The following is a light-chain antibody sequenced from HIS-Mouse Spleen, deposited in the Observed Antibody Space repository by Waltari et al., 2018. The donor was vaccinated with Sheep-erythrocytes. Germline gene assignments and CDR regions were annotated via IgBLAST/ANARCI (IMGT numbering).Light chain of an antibody. CDR1: QSLLHSNGYNY. V-gene: IGKV2-28*01. Sequence: DIVMTQSPLSLPVTPGQPPSISCSSSQSLLHSNGYNYLDWYLQKPVQSPQLLIYLGSNRASGVPDRFSGSGSGTDFTLKISRVEAEDVGVYYCMQALQTPYTFGQGTKLEIK. J-gene: IGKJ2*01. CDR3: MQALQTPYT. CDR2: LGS.